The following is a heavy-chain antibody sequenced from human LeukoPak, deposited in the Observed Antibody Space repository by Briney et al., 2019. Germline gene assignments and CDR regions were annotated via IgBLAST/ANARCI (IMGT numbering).Heavy chain of an antibody. D-gene: IGHD1-1*01. CDR2: ISGYNGNT. V-gene: IGHV1-18*01. CDR1: GYTFTSYG. J-gene: IGHJ5*02. Sequence: GASVKVSCKASGYTFTSYGISWVRQAPGQGLEWMGWISGYNGNTNYAQKLQGRVTMTTDTPTSTAYMELRSLRSDDTAVYYCARDQKQLGRQTWFDPWGQGTLVTVSS. CDR3: ARDQKQLGRQTWFDP.